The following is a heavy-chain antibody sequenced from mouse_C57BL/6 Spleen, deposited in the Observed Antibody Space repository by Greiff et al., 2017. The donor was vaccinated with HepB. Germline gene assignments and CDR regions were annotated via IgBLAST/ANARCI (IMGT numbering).Heavy chain of an antibody. Sequence: QVQLKESGAELARPGASVKLYCKASGYTFTSYGISWVKQRTGQGLEWIGEIYPRSGNTYYNEKFKGKATLTADKSSSTAYMELRSLTSEDSAVYFCARGYGNHFDYWGQGTTLTVSS. V-gene: IGHV1-81*01. D-gene: IGHD2-10*02. CDR1: GYTFTSYG. J-gene: IGHJ2*01. CDR2: IYPRSGNT. CDR3: ARGYGNHFDY.